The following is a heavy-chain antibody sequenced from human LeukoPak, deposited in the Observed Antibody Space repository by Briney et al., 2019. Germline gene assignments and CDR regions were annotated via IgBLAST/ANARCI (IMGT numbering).Heavy chain of an antibody. CDR1: GFTFSSYG. J-gene: IGHJ4*02. V-gene: IGHV3-33*01. D-gene: IGHD1-26*01. CDR2: IWYDGSNK. Sequence: GGSLRLSRAASGFTFSSYGMHWVRQAPGKGLEWVAVIWYDGSNKYYADSVKGRFTISRDNSKNTLYLQMNSLRAEDTAVYYCARDHSGSYYGFDYWGQGTLVTVSS. CDR3: ARDHSGSYYGFDY.